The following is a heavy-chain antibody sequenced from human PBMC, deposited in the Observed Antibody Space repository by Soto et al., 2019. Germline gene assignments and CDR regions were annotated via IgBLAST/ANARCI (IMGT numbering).Heavy chain of an antibody. D-gene: IGHD3-10*01. V-gene: IGHV4-59*01. CDR3: ARAGGPDMNRGVIYPYY. CDR2: IYYSGTT. CDR1: DGSISHIY. J-gene: IGHJ4*02. Sequence: PSQTMSLTCTVSDGSISHIYWRCILQPPGKGLELIAYIYYSGTTNYNPSLKSRVTISVDTSKNQFSLELTSVTSADTAVYFCARAGGPDMNRGVIYPYYWGRGILVTVSS.